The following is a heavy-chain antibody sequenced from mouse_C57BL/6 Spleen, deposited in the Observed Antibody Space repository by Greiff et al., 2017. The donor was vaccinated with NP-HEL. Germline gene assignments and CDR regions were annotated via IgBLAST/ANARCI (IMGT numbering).Heavy chain of an antibody. V-gene: IGHV3-6*01. CDR2: ISYDGSN. Sequence: DVKLQESGPGLVKPSQSLSLTCSVTGYSITSGYYWNWIRQFPGNKLEWMGYISYDGSNNYNPSLKNRISITRDTSKNQFFLKLNSVTTEDTATYYCARDGYYEGNYWGQGTTLTVSS. CDR3: ARDGYYEGNY. CDR1: GYSITSGYY. J-gene: IGHJ2*01. D-gene: IGHD2-3*01.